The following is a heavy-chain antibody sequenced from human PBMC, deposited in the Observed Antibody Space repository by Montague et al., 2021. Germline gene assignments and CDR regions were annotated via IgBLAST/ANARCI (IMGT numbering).Heavy chain of an antibody. V-gene: IGHV4-34*01. CDR1: GGSFSGYF. CDR3: TGHYYGAGNHPRAAEG. CDR2: IAHTGNA. Sequence: SETLSLTCAVSGGSFSGYFWTWIRQPPGKGLEWIGEIAHTGNANYNPSLKSRVTMSVDMSKSQFSLTLMSMTAADTAVYYCTGHYYGAGNHPRAAEGWGQGTLVTVSS. J-gene: IGHJ4*02. D-gene: IGHD3-10*01.